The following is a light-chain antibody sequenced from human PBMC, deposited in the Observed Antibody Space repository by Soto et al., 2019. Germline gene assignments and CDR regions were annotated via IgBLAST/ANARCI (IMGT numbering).Light chain of an antibody. CDR2: EGS. V-gene: IGLV2-23*01. Sequence: QSVLTQPASVSGSPGQSITISCTGTSSDVGSYNLVSWYQQHPGKAPKLMIYEGSKRPSGVSNRFSGSKSGNTASLTISGLQAEDEADYYCCSYAVTRPFYVSGPGTK. CDR1: SSDVGSYNL. CDR3: CSYAVTRPFYV. J-gene: IGLJ1*01.